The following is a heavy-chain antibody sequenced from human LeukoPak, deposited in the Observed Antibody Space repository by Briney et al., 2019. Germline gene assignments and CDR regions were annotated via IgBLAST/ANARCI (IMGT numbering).Heavy chain of an antibody. V-gene: IGHV3-30*18. J-gene: IGHJ4*02. CDR3: AKDGGTVTSYYFDS. CDR1: GFTFSSYG. D-gene: IGHD4-11*01. Sequence: GGSLRLSCAASGFTFSSYGMHWVRQAPGKGLEWVAVISYDGSNKYYADSVKGRFTISRDNSKNTLYLQMNSLRAEDTAVYYCAKDGGTVTSYYFDSWGLGTLVTVSS. CDR2: ISYDGSNK.